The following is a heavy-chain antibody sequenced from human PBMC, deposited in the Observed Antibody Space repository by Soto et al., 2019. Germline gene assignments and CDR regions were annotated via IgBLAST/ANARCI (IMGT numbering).Heavy chain of an antibody. CDR3: TTDLGYCISTSCSPEEVYYYYGMDV. V-gene: IGHV3-15*01. CDR2: IKSNGDGGAT. J-gene: IGHJ6*02. D-gene: IGHD2-2*03. CDR1: GFTLTKAS. Sequence: PGGSLRLSCAASGFTLTKASMSWVRQAPGKGLEWVGHIKSNGDGGATDYAAPVKGRFTISRDDSKNTLYLQMNSLKTEDTAVYYCTTDLGYCISTSCSPEEVYYYYGMDVWGQGTTVTVSS.